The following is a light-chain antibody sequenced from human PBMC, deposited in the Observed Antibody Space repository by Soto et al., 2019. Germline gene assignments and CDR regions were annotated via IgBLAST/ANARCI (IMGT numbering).Light chain of an antibody. CDR3: SQGTHWPWT. V-gene: IGKV2-30*01. J-gene: IGKJ1*01. CDR2: RVS. Sequence: DVVMTQSPLSLPVTLGQPASISCRSSQSLVYSDGNTYLNWFQQRPGQSPRRLIYRVSNRDSGVPDRLSGSGSGTDFTLNISRVEAEDVGVYYCSQGTHWPWTFGHGTKVEIK. CDR1: QSLVYSDGNTY.